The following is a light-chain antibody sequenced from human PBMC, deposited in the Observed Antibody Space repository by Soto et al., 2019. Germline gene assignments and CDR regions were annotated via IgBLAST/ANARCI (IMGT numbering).Light chain of an antibody. CDR2: EVT. V-gene: IGLV2-14*01. CDR1: SSDIGSHDY. Sequence: QSAPTQPASVSGSPGQSITISCTGTSSDIGSHDYVSWYQHHPGKAPKLIIYEVTNRPSGVSDRFSGSKSGSTASLTISVLQAEDEADYHCTSYTSNTALVFGTGTKLTVL. CDR3: TSYTSNTALV. J-gene: IGLJ1*01.